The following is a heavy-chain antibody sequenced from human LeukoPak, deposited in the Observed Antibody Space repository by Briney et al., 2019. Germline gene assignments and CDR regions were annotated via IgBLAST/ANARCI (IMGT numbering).Heavy chain of an antibody. CDR2: INHSGST. CDR1: GGSFSGYY. J-gene: IGHJ5*02. CDR3: ARRVVVVAARVSWFDP. D-gene: IGHD2-15*01. V-gene: IGHV4-34*01. Sequence: PSETLSLTCAVYGGSFSGYYWSWIRQPPGKGLEWIGEINHSGSTNYNPSLKSRVTISVDTSKSQFSLKLSSVTAADTAVYYCARRVVVVAARVSWFDPWGQGTLVTVSS.